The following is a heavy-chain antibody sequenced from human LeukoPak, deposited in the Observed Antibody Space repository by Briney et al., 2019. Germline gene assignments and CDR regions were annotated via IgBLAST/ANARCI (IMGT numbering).Heavy chain of an antibody. CDR2: INPNSGGT. CDR1: GYTFTGYY. V-gene: IGHV1-2*02. Sequence: VSVKVSCKASGYTFTGYYMHWVRQAPGHGLEWMGWINPNSGGTNYAQKFQGRVTMTRHTSIRPAYKELSRLRSDDAAVYYCARGSYSGSYQPVGYWGQGTLVTVSS. D-gene: IGHD1-26*01. J-gene: IGHJ4*02. CDR3: ARGSYSGSYQPVGY.